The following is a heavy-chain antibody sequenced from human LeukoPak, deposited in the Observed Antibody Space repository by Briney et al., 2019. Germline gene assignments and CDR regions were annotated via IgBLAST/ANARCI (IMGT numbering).Heavy chain of an antibody. Sequence: GGSLRLSCAASGFTFSNYPVHWVRQAPGKGLEWVALISYDGSNKYYADSVKGRFAISRDNSKNTLYLQMNSLRVEDTAVYYCARGYGGKTGYFDCWGQGTLVTVSS. CDR1: GFTFSNYP. D-gene: IGHD4-23*01. CDR3: ARGYGGKTGYFDC. J-gene: IGHJ4*02. CDR2: ISYDGSNK. V-gene: IGHV3-30*09.